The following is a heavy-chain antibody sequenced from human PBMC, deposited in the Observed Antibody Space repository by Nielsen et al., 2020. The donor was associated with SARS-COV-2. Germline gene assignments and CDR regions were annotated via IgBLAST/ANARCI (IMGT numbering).Heavy chain of an antibody. CDR2: IKQDGSEK. Sequence: GESLKISCAASGFTFSSYWMSWVRQAPGKGLEWVANIKQDGSEKYYVDSVKGRFTISRDNAKNSLYPQMNSLRAEDTAVYYCARDLWQQLVPGDAFDIWGQGTMVTVSS. V-gene: IGHV3-7*03. CDR1: GFTFSSYW. CDR3: ARDLWQQLVPGDAFDI. J-gene: IGHJ3*02. D-gene: IGHD6-13*01.